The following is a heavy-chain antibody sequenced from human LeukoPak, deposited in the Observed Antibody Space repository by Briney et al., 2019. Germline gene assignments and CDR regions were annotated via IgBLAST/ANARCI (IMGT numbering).Heavy chain of an antibody. V-gene: IGHV3-7*03. CDR2: IKQDGSDK. Sequence: GGSLRLSCAASGFTFSSYWMSWDRQAPGKGLEWVANIKQDGSDKYYVDSVKGRFTISRDNAKNSLYLQINSLRAEDTAVYYCARKTVVGSYFDYWGQGTPVTVSS. D-gene: IGHD4-23*01. J-gene: IGHJ4*02. CDR1: GFTFSSYW. CDR3: ARKTVVGSYFDY.